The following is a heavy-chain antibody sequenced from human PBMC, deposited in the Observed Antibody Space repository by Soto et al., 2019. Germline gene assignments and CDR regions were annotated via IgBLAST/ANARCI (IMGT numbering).Heavy chain of an antibody. CDR1: GFIVSDTY. Sequence: EVQLVESGGGLVQPGGSLRLSCTASGFIVSDTYVNWVRQAPGKGLAWVSAISNRGDTHYADSVRGRFSLSRDISDNTLHLQMNNLRVEDTAVYYCAREPRYCRGGSCSITGDAYDIWGQGTMVTVSS. CDR2: ISNRGDT. V-gene: IGHV3-66*01. D-gene: IGHD2-15*01. J-gene: IGHJ3*02. CDR3: AREPRYCRGGSCSITGDAYDI.